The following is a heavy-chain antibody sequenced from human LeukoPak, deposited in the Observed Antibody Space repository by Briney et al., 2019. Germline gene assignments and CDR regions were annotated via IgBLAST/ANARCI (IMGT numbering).Heavy chain of an antibody. D-gene: IGHD6-25*01. CDR3: ARDGTPIHGSGWVYMDV. CDR1: GFTFDDYG. CDR2: INWNGGST. Sequence: PGRSLRLSCAASGFTFDDYGMSWVRQAPGKGLEWVSGINWNGGSTGYADSVEGRFTISRDNAKNSLYLQMNSLRAEDTAVYYCARDGTPIHGSGWVYMDVWGKGTTVTISS. J-gene: IGHJ6*04. V-gene: IGHV3-20*04.